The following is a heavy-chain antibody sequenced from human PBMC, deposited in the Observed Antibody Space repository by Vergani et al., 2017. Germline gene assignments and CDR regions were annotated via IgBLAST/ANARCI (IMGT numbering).Heavy chain of an antibody. V-gene: IGHV4-59*01. CDR3: GRVEDFYGLGSRLLDL. D-gene: IGHD3-10*01. CDR2: MYHSGST. Sequence: QVQLQESGPGLVKPSETLSLTCSVSGGSMSGYYWSWIRQPPGKELEWIGYMYHSGSTNYNPSLETRVTISGDTSKNQFSLKLNAVTAADTAVYYCGRVEDFYGLGSRLLDLWGQGILVTVSS. CDR1: GGSMSGYY. J-gene: IGHJ5*02.